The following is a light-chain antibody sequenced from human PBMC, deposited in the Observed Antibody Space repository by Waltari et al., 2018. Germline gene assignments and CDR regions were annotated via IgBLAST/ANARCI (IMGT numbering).Light chain of an antibody. CDR3: CSQSSFNGVI. V-gene: IGLV2-14*03. CDR1: TSDVGGDDS. Sequence: QSALTQPASVSGPPGQSITISCTGSTSDVGGDDSVLRYQDHPDQAPKVIIYDVNTRPSVVSDRFSGATSGHAASLTISGLQAEDEADYYCCSQSSFNGVIFGGGTKLTVL. J-gene: IGLJ2*01. CDR2: DVN.